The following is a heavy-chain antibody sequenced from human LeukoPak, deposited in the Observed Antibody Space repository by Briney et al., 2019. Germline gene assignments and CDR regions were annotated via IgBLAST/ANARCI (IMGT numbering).Heavy chain of an antibody. V-gene: IGHV2-5*02. Sequence: SGPTLVKPTQTLTLTCTFSGFSLSTSGVGVGWIRQPPEKALEWLALIYWDGDKRYSPSLESSLTITKDTSKNQVVLTMTNMDPVDTATYYCARRRRSSGSGNWFDPWGQGTLVTVSS. D-gene: IGHD3-10*01. J-gene: IGHJ5*02. CDR2: IYWDGDK. CDR1: GFSLSTSGVG. CDR3: ARRRRSSGSGNWFDP.